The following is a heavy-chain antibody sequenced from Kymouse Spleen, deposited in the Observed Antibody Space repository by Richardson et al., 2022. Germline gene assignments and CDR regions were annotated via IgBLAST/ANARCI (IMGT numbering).Heavy chain of an antibody. J-gene: IGHJ4*02. CDR3: ARVRYGSGSYSDY. V-gene: IGHV3-21*03. CDR2: ISSSSSYI. CDR1: GFTFSSYS. Sequence: EVQLVESGGGLVKPGGSLRLSCAASGFTFSSYSMNWVRQAPGKGLEWVSSISSSSSYIYYADSVKGRFTISRDNAKNSLYLQMNSLRAEDTAVYYCARVRYGSGSYSDYWGQGTLVTVSS. D-gene: IGHD3-10*01.